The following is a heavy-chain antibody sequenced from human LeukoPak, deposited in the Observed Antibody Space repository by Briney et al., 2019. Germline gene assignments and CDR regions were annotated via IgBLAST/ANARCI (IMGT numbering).Heavy chain of an antibody. J-gene: IGHJ4*02. CDR2: ISYDGSNK. Sequence: PGGSLRLSCAASGFTFSSYAMHWVRQAPGKGLEWVAVISYDGSNKYYADSVKGRFTISRDNSKNAMFLQMNGLRAEDTAIYYCARGTHGSGWRHFDYWGQGTLVTVSS. CDR3: ARGTHGSGWRHFDY. D-gene: IGHD6-19*01. V-gene: IGHV3-30-3*01. CDR1: GFTFSSYA.